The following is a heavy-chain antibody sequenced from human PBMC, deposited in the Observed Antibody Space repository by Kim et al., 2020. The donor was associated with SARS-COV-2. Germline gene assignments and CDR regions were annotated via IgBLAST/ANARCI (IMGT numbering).Heavy chain of an antibody. CDR3: ARHPTYYYDSSGHRTQTERFDY. V-gene: IGHV5-10-1*01. CDR2: IDPSDSYT. CDR1: GYSFTSYW. Sequence: GESLKISCKGSGYSFTSYWISWVRQMPGKGLEWMGRIDPSDSYTNYSPSFQGHVTISADKSISTAYLQWSSLKASDTAMYYCARHPTYYYDSSGHRTQTERFDYWGQGTLVTVSS. D-gene: IGHD3-22*01. J-gene: IGHJ4*02.